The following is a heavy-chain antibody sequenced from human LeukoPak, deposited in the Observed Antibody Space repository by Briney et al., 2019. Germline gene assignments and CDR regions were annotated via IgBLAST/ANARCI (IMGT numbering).Heavy chain of an antibody. CDR2: ISSSSSYI. J-gene: IGHJ4*02. CDR1: GFTFSSYS. Sequence: GGSLRLSCAASGFTFSSYSMNWVRQAPGKGLEWVSSISSSSSYIYYADSVKGRLTISRDNAKNSLYLQMNSLRAEDTAVYYCAREKEYYDSSGYYPYLSFDYWGQGTLVTVSS. CDR3: AREKEYYDSSGYYPYLSFDY. V-gene: IGHV3-21*01. D-gene: IGHD3-22*01.